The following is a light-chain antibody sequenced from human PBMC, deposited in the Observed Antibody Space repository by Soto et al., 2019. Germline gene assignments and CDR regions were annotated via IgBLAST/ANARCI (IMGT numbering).Light chain of an antibody. CDR1: SSNIGKKD. CDR2: GKS. J-gene: IGLJ3*02. V-gene: IGLV1-51*01. CDR3: GAWDSSLSVAV. Sequence: QSVLTQPPSVSAAPGQKVTISCSGSSSNIGKKDVSWYQQLPGTAPKLLIHGKSQRPSGIPDRFSGSKSGAAAALDITGLQTGDEADYYCGAWDSSLSVAVFGGGTKLTVL.